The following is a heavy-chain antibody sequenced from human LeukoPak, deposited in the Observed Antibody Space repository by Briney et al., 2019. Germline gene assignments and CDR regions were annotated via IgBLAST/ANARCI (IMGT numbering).Heavy chain of an antibody. V-gene: IGHV4-4*02. CDR1: GGSLSSSNW. D-gene: IGHD6-13*01. CDR2: IYHSGST. CDR3: ARRHSSRWYYFDY. Sequence: SETLSLTCAVSGGSLSSSNWWSWVRQPPGKGLEWIGEIYHSGSTNYNPSLKSRVTISVDKSKNQFSLKLRSVTAADTAVYYCARRHSSRWYYFDYWGQGTLVTVSS. J-gene: IGHJ4*02.